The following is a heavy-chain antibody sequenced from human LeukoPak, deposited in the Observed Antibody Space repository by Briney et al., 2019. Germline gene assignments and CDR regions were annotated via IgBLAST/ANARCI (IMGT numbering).Heavy chain of an antibody. D-gene: IGHD3-10*01. V-gene: IGHV1-3*03. Sequence: ASVKVSCKASGYTFTSYAMHWVRQAPGQRLEWMGWINAGNGNTKYSREFQGRVTITRDTSASTAYVDVSRLRSEDMAVYYCARGREFGYWFDSWGKGTTVTVSS. CDR2: INAGNGNT. CDR3: ARGREFGYWFDS. J-gene: IGHJ5*01. CDR1: GYTFTSYA.